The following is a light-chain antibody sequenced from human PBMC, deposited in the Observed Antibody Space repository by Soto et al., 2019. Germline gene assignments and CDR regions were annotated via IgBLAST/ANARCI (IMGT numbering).Light chain of an antibody. Sequence: EIVMTQSPVTLSVSPGEGVTLSCRASQSVYSNLAWYQQKPGQAPRLLIYDASARATDIPARFSGSGSGTDFTITVSRLQSEDFAVYYCQQYNNWPLTFGGGTKVEIK. V-gene: IGKV3-15*01. CDR2: DAS. J-gene: IGKJ4*01. CDR1: QSVYSN. CDR3: QQYNNWPLT.